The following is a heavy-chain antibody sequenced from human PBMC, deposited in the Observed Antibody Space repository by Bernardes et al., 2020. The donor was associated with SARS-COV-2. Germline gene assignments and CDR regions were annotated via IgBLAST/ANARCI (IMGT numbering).Heavy chain of an antibody. V-gene: IGHV3-21*03. Sequence: GGWLRLYCAASGFTLRAYKMTWVRQATGKGRERDASMSRGSDSIYYADHLKGRFNITRDNAKNSLHLQMNGLRAEDTAVYYCARVSSSSIDYWGQGTLVTVAS. J-gene: IGHJ4*02. CDR1: GFTLRAYK. CDR2: MSRGSDSI. D-gene: IGHD2-2*01. CDR3: ARVSSSSIDY.